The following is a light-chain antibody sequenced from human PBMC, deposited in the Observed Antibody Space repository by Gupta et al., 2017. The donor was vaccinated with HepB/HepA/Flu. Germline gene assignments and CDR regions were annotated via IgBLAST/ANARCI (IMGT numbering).Light chain of an antibody. V-gene: IGKV1-39*01. Sequence: DIQMTQSPSSLSASVGDRVTITCRASQSVDTYLSWYQQKPGKAPNLLIYDASTWQRGVPSRFSGSGYGKHLTLTINTRQQEDFASYFCQQAENHPEITFGGGTKVEI. J-gene: IGKJ4*01. CDR2: DAS. CDR1: QSVDTY. CDR3: QQAENHPEIT.